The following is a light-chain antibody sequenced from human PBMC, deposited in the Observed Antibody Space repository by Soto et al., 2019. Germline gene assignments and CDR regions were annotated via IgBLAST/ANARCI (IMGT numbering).Light chain of an antibody. J-gene: IGKJ1*01. CDR3: LQDYNYPRT. CDR2: GAS. CDR1: QGIRGD. Sequence: AIPMTQSPSSLSASVGDRVTITCRASQGIRGDLAWYQQKPGKAPKLLIYGASTLQSGVPSRFSGSGSGTDFTLTISRLQPEDFATYYCLQDYNYPRTFGQGTKVEIK. V-gene: IGKV1-6*01.